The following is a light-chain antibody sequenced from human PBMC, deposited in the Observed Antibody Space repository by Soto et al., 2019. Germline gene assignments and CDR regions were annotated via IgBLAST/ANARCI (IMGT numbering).Light chain of an antibody. CDR2: GAS. Sequence: EIVLTQSPGTLSLSPGERATLSCRASQSVSSNYIAWYQQNPGQAPRLLIYGASTRATGIPDRFSGRGSGTDFTLTISRLEPEDFAVYFCQQYGRSPPFAFGQGTKVEIK. CDR1: QSVSSNY. J-gene: IGKJ2*01. CDR3: QQYGRSPPFA. V-gene: IGKV3-20*01.